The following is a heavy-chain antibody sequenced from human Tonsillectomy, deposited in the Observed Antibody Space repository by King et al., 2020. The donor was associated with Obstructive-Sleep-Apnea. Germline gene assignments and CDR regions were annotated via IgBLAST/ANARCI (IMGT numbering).Heavy chain of an antibody. D-gene: IGHD6-19*01. J-gene: IGHJ2*01. CDR3: ARSIAXXDPKGYWYFDL. CDR1: GFTFSTSA. Sequence: VQLVESGGGLVQPGGSLRLSCAASGFTFSTSAMTWVRQAPGRGLEWVSSISHTALSTYYADSVEGRFTISRDNSTNTLYVQMNSLRAEDTAVYYCARSIAXXDPKGYWYFDLWXRGALVTVSS. V-gene: IGHV3-23*04. CDR2: ISHTALST.